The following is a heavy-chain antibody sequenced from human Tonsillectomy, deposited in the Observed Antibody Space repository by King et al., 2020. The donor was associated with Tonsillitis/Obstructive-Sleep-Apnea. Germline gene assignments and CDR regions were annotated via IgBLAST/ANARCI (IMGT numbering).Heavy chain of an antibody. D-gene: IGHD4-23*01. CDR1: GFTFSSYA. V-gene: IGHV3-30*04. Sequence: VQLVESGGGVVQPGRSLRLSCAASGFTFSSYAMHWVRPAPGKGLEWVAVISYDGSNKYYADSVKGRFTISRDNSKNTLYLQINSLRAEDTAVYYCARGGDYGGNFIFDYWGQGTLVTVSS. CDR2: ISYDGSNK. J-gene: IGHJ4*02. CDR3: ARGGDYGGNFIFDY.